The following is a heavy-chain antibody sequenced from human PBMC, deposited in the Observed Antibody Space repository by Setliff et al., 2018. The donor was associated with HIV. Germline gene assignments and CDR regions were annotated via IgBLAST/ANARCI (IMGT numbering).Heavy chain of an antibody. CDR1: GSSISSNYY. CDR2: IDASANT. D-gene: IGHD2-15*01. J-gene: IGHJ3*02. V-gene: IGHV4-38-2*02. CDR3: ARVGLYCSGGGCYSSAFDI. Sequence: PSETLSLTCTVSGSSISSNYYWAWIRQAPGKGLEWIGCIDASANTNYIPSPKSRATISIDTSKNQLSLKIRSVPAADTAVYYCARVGLYCSGGGCYSSAFDIRGQGTMVTVSS.